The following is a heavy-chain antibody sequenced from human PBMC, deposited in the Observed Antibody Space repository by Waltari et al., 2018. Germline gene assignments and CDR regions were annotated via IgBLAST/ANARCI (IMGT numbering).Heavy chain of an antibody. CDR2: ISAYNGNT. V-gene: IGHV1-18*01. Sequence: QVQLVQSGAEVKKPGASVKVSCKASGYTFTSYGISWVRQATGQGLEWMGWISAYNGNTNQSQKLQGRVTMTTDTSTSTAYMELRSLRSDDTAVYYCARDPGYSSGWSLPYYYYGMDVWGQGTTVTVSS. J-gene: IGHJ6*02. CDR1: GYTFTSYG. D-gene: IGHD6-19*01. CDR3: ARDPGYSSGWSLPYYYYGMDV.